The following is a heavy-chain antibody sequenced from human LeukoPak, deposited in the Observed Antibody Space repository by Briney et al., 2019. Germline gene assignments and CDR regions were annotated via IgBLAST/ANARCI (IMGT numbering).Heavy chain of an antibody. CDR3: AKVDYYGSGRYNWFDP. V-gene: IGHV3-23*01. J-gene: IGHJ5*02. CDR1: GFTFNSYA. CDR2: ISGSGGST. Sequence: PGGSLRLSCAASGFTFNSYAMSWVRQAPGKGLEWVSAISGSGGSTYYADSVKGRFTISRDNSKNTLYLEMNSLRAEDTAVYYCAKVDYYGSGRYNWFDPWGQGTLVTVSS. D-gene: IGHD3-10*01.